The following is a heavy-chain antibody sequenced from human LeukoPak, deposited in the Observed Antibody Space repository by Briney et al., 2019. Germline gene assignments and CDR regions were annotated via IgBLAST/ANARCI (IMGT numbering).Heavy chain of an antibody. D-gene: IGHD3-22*01. CDR2: IYYSGST. V-gene: IGHV4-59*12. CDR3: ARASSYYYDSSGYYEMDY. Sequence: SETLSLTCTVSGGSISSYYWSWIRQPPGKGLEWIGYIYYSGSTNCNPSLKSRVTMSVDTSKNQFSLKLSSVTAADTAVYYCARASSYYYDSSGYYEMDYWGQGALVTVSS. J-gene: IGHJ4*02. CDR1: GGSISSYY.